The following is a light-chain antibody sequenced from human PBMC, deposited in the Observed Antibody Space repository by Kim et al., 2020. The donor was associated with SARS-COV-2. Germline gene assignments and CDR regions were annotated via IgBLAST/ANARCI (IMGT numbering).Light chain of an antibody. Sequence: RATINCKSSQSVLHRSNNKNYLAWYQKKPRQPPKLLIYCASTRESGVPDRFSGSGSGTDFTLTISSLQAEDVAIYYCQQYYVSPLTFGGGTKVEI. CDR1: QSVLHRSNNKNY. CDR3: QQYYVSPLT. CDR2: CAS. J-gene: IGKJ4*01. V-gene: IGKV4-1*01.